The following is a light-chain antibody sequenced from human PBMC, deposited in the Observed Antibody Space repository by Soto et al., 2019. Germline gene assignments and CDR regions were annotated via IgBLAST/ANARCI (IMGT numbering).Light chain of an antibody. V-gene: IGLV2-14*03. Sequence: QSALTQPASVSGSPGQSITISCTGTSSDVGGYNYVSWYQHHPGKAPKLMIYDVSNRPSRVSNRFSGSKSGNTASLTISGLQAEDESDYYCSSYTSSSTPYVFGTGTKLTVL. CDR2: DVS. CDR3: SSYTSSSTPYV. J-gene: IGLJ1*01. CDR1: SSDVGGYNY.